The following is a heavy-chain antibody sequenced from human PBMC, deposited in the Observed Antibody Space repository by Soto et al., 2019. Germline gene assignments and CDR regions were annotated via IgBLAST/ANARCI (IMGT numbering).Heavy chain of an antibody. D-gene: IGHD3-10*01. J-gene: IGHJ4*02. CDR1: GFTFNNYA. V-gene: IGHV3-23*01. CDR2: ISGGGDTT. CDR3: AKGRGGSGSLTPRVAF. Sequence: EVQLLESGGGLVQPGGSLRLSCAASGFTFNNYAMTWVRQAPGKGLEWVSAISGGGDTTSYADSVKGRFTVSRDGSKNTLYLQMSSLRAEDTALYYCAKGRGGSGSLTPRVAFGGQGTLVTVSS.